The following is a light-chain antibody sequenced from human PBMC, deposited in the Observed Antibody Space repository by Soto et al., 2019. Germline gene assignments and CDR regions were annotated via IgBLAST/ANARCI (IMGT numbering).Light chain of an antibody. CDR2: EGS. CDR3: CSYAGSSTFV. CDR1: SSDLGSYNL. J-gene: IGLJ1*01. V-gene: IGLV2-23*01. Sequence: QSALTQPASVSGSPGQSITLSCTGTSSDLGSYNLVSWYQQHPGKAPKLMIYEGSKRPSGVSYRFSGSKSGNTASLTISGLRTEDEADYYCCSYAGSSTFVFGTGTKLTV.